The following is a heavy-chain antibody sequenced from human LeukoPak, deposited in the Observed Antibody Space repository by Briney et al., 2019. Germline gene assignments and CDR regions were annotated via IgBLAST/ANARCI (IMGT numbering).Heavy chain of an antibody. Sequence: QPGGSLRLSCAASGFTFTAYTINWVRQAPGKGLEWVSTISRSATTIYYADSVKGRFTISRDNAKNSLSLQMNSLRAEDTAVYYCARVGVLSSSWLLYWGQGSLVTVSS. CDR1: GFTFTAYT. CDR3: ARVGVLSSSWLLY. V-gene: IGHV3-48*04. J-gene: IGHJ4*02. D-gene: IGHD6-13*01. CDR2: ISRSATTI.